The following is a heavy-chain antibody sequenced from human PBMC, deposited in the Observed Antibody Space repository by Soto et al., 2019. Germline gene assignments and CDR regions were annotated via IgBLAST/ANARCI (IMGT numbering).Heavy chain of an antibody. Sequence: QMHLVESGGGVVQPGKSLRLSCAASGFTFNRHPIHWVRQAPGKGLEWIAVISYDGSTKHSADSVKGRFDISRDNSENIVFMQINSLSPEATATYFCARDSRVYGAGSLSNWLDAWGQGTLVTVSS. CDR2: ISYDGSTK. CDR3: ARDSRVYGAGSLSNWLDA. CDR1: GFTFNRHP. D-gene: IGHD3-10*01. V-gene: IGHV3-30*09. J-gene: IGHJ5*02.